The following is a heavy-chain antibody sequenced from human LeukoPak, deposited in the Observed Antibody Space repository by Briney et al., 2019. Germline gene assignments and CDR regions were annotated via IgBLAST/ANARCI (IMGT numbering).Heavy chain of an antibody. V-gene: IGHV3-30-3*01. D-gene: IGHD1-26*01. CDR1: GFTFSSYA. Sequence: GGSLRLSCAASGFTFSSYAMHWVRQAPGKGLEWVAMISYDGTNKHYADSVKGRFTISRDNSQNTLYLQMNSLRAEDTAVYYCARAPFYSGLDFWGQGTLVTVSS. CDR3: ARAPFYSGLDF. J-gene: IGHJ4*02. CDR2: ISYDGTNK.